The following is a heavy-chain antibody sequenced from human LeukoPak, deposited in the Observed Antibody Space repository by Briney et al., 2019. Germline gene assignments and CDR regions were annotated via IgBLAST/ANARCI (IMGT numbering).Heavy chain of an antibody. D-gene: IGHD2-21*01. J-gene: IGHJ4*02. Sequence: SETLSLTCTVSGGPISSYYWSWIRQPPGKGLEWIGYIYYSGSTNYNPSLKSRVTISVDTSKNQFSLKLSSVTAADTAVYYCARGYFTPYFDYWGQGTLVTVSS. V-gene: IGHV4-59*01. CDR3: ARGYFTPYFDY. CDR2: IYYSGST. CDR1: GGPISSYY.